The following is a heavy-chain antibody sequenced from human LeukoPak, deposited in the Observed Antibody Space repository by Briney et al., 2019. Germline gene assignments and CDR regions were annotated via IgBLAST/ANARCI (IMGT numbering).Heavy chain of an antibody. Sequence: ASVKVSCKASGYTFISYGISWVRQAPGQGLEWMGWISAYNGNTNYAQKLQGRVTTTTDISTSTAYMELKSLRSDDTAVYYCARSSRITGTRAAFDIWGQGTMVTVSS. CDR1: GYTFISYG. J-gene: IGHJ3*02. D-gene: IGHD1-7*01. V-gene: IGHV1-18*01. CDR3: ARSSRITGTRAAFDI. CDR2: ISAYNGNT.